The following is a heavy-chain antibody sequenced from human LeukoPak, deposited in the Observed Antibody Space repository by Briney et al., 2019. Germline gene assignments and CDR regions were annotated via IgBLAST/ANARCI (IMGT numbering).Heavy chain of an antibody. V-gene: IGHV1-18*01. D-gene: IGHD6-19*01. CDR3: AIPSSGWYRGDAFDI. Sequence: ASVKVSCKASGYTFTSYGISWVRQAPGQGLEWMGWINTHTGNTNYAQKLQGRVTMTTDTSTSTAYMELSSLRSEDTAVYYCAIPSSGWYRGDAFDIWGQGTMVTVSS. CDR1: GYTFTSYG. J-gene: IGHJ3*02. CDR2: INTHTGNT.